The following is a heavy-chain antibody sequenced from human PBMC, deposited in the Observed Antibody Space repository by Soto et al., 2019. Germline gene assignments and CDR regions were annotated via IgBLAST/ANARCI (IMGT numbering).Heavy chain of an antibody. Sequence: SETLSLTCGVSGGTIRSPDWWTWVRQPPGKGLEWIGEIFQSGSTNYTPSLESRVAISVDKSKNQFSLTLTSVTAADTAVYFCARGRGRYSSGWSWFDPWGQGILVTVSS. V-gene: IGHV4-4*02. CDR1: GGTIRSPDW. D-gene: IGHD6-19*01. CDR2: IFQSGST. CDR3: ARGRGRYSSGWSWFDP. J-gene: IGHJ5*02.